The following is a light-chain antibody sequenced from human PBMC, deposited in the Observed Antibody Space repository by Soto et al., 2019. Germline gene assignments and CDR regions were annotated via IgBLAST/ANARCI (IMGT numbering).Light chain of an antibody. CDR2: GAS. CDR1: QSVSSN. CDR3: QQRSNWPIT. J-gene: IGKJ5*01. Sequence: ELVMTQSPATLYVSPGERATLSCSASQSVSSNLAWYQQKPGQAPSLLIYGASTRATGIPARFSGNESGTDLTINIGSLEPEDVELYDCQQRSNWPITFGQGIRLEIK. V-gene: IGKV3-15*01.